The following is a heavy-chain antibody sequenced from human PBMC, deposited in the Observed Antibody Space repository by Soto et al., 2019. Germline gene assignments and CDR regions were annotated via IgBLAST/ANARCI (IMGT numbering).Heavy chain of an antibody. D-gene: IGHD3-10*01. CDR2: VSFDGSNQ. J-gene: IGHJ4*02. Sequence: PGGSLRLSCAASGFTFSTYTMHWVRQAPGKGLEWVAVVSFDGSNQYYADSVKGRFTISRDNSKNTLYLQMNSLRAEDTAVYYCARDVWDGSGECFDYWGQGTLVTVSS. CDR1: GFTFSTYT. CDR3: ARDVWDGSGECFDY. V-gene: IGHV3-30-3*01.